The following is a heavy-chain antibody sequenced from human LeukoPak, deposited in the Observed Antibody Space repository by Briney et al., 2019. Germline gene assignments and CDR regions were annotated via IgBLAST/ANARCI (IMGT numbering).Heavy chain of an antibody. J-gene: IGHJ4*02. V-gene: IGHV3-23*01. D-gene: IGHD2-2*01. CDR2: ISGSGGST. CDR3: ARGYTYCRSTHCPFDG. CDR1: GFTFSSYA. Sequence: GGSLRLSCAASGFTFSSYAMSWVRQAPGKGLEWVSAISGSGGSTDYADSVKGRFTISRDNSKNSVHLQMNGLRADDTDAYYCARGYTYCRSTHCPFDGWGQGTLVTVSS.